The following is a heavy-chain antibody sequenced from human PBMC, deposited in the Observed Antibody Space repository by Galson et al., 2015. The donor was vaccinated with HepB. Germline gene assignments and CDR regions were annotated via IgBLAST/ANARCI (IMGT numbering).Heavy chain of an antibody. Sequence: SLRLSCAASGFTFSDYYMSWIRQAPGKGLEWVSYISSSGSTIYYADSVKGRFTISRDNAKNSLYLQMNSLRAEDTAVYYCARDQETQLGGNYYYYMDVWGKGTTVTVSS. D-gene: IGHD6-6*01. CDR3: ARDQETQLGGNYYYYMDV. CDR1: GFTFSDYY. V-gene: IGHV3-11*01. J-gene: IGHJ6*03. CDR2: ISSSGSTI.